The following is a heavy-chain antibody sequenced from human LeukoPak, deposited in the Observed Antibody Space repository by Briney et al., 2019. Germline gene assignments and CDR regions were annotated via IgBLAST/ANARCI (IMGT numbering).Heavy chain of an antibody. CDR1: GGSISSGGYY. D-gene: IGHD6-19*01. Sequence: SGTPSLTCTVSGGSISSGGYYWGWIRQPPGKGLEWIGYIYHSGETNFDPSLRSRVTISVDTSKNQFSLKLSSVTAADTAVYYCARGGRIAVAGNDYWGQGTLVTVSS. V-gene: IGHV4-61*08. CDR3: ARGGRIAVAGNDY. J-gene: IGHJ4*02. CDR2: IYHSGET.